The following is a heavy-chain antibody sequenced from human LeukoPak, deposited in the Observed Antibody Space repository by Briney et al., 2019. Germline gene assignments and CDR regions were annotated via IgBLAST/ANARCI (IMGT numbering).Heavy chain of an antibody. Sequence: ASVKVSCKASGYTFISYDINWVRQATGQGLEWMGWMNPNSGNTGYAQKFQGRVTMTRNTSISTAYMELSSLRSEDTAVYYCARGGTVVPAAPDAFDIWGQGTMVTVSS. CDR2: MNPNSGNT. V-gene: IGHV1-8*01. CDR1: GYTFISYD. D-gene: IGHD2-2*01. CDR3: ARGGTVVPAAPDAFDI. J-gene: IGHJ3*02.